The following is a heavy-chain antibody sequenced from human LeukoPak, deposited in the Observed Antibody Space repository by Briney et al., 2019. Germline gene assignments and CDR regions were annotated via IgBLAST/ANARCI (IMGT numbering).Heavy chain of an antibody. CDR2: INPTGGST. CDR1: GYTFPSYF. D-gene: IGHD2-15*01. Sequence: ASVKVSCKASGYTFPSYFMHWVRQAPGQGLEWMGIINPTGGSTTYAQKFQGRVTITRDTSASTAYMELSSLRSEDTAVYYCARDWGSTWGQGTLVTVSS. CDR3: ARDWGST. J-gene: IGHJ5*02. V-gene: IGHV1-46*01.